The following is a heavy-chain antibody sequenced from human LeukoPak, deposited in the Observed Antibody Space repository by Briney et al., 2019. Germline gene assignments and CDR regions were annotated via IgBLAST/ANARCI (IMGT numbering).Heavy chain of an antibody. Sequence: SETLSLTCTVSGVSISGCHWSWIRQPPGKGLEWIGYIYYSGSTNYDPSLKGRATISVDTSKNQFSLKLTSVTAADTAVYFCARDTAIGEGEFFFDYWGQGTLVTVSS. J-gene: IGHJ4*02. V-gene: IGHV4-59*01. D-gene: IGHD5-18*01. CDR3: ARDTAIGEGEFFFDY. CDR1: GVSISGCH. CDR2: IYYSGST.